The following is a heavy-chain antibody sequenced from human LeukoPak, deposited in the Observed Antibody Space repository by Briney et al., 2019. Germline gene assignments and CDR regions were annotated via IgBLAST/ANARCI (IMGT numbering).Heavy chain of an antibody. CDR1: EFTFSNHW. D-gene: IGHD3-10*01. V-gene: IGHV3-7*03. Sequence: GGSLRLSCAASEFTFSNHWMSWVRQAPGKGLEWVANTKQDGSEKYYVDSMKGRSTISRDNAKNSLYLQMNSLRAEDTAVYYCARGYGRYDYWGQGTLVTVSS. CDR2: TKQDGSEK. CDR3: ARGYGRYDY. J-gene: IGHJ4*02.